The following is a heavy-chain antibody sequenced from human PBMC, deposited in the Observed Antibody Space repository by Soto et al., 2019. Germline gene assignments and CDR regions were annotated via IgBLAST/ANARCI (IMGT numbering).Heavy chain of an antibody. Sequence: EVQLVESGGGLVQPGGSLRLSCAASGFTLSSFWMNWVRQAPGKGLEWVANIKQDGSEIYYVDSVKGRFTISRDNAKNSLYLQMISLRVEDTAVYYCVRAVASSGSYWGQGTLVTVSS. CDR2: IKQDGSEI. CDR3: VRAVASSGSY. D-gene: IGHD3-10*01. CDR1: GFTLSSFW. J-gene: IGHJ4*02. V-gene: IGHV3-7*01.